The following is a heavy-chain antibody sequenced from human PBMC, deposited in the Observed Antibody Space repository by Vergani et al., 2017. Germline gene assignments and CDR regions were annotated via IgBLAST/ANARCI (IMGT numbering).Heavy chain of an antibody. CDR2: ISSGGGDI. J-gene: IGHJ1*01. D-gene: IGHD3-10*01. V-gene: IGHV3-23*01. CDR1: GFTFDTYT. Sequence: EVQLLESGGGLVQPGGSRRLSCAGAGFTFDTYTMAYVRQAPGKGLEWGATISSGGGDIFYADSVKGRVTISRDNSKNTLFLQMNSLKDEDTAVYYCTTAWGLYYLHGEYFQYWGRGTLVSVSS. CDR3: TTAWGLYYLHGEYFQY.